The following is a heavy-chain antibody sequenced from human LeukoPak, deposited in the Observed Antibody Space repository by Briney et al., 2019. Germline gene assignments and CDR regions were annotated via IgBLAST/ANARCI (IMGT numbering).Heavy chain of an antibody. CDR3: ARGGEYSSSPFDY. V-gene: IGHV3-30-3*01. J-gene: IGHJ4*02. Sequence: GGSVRLSCAVSGFTFSTYAMQWVRQAPGKGVEGVAGILYDGSNKYNADSVKGRFTICRDNSKNTLYLQMNSLRADATAVYYCARGGEYSSSPFDYWGQGTLVTVSS. D-gene: IGHD6-6*01. CDR2: ILYDGSNK. CDR1: GFTFSTYA.